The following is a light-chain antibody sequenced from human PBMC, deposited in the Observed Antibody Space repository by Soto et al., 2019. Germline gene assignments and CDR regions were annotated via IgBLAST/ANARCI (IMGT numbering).Light chain of an antibody. Sequence: DIQMTQSPSTLSESVGDRVTITCRASQSISSWLAWYQQEPGKAPKILIYKASSLESGVPSRFSGSGSGTEFTLTISSLQPDDFATYYCQQYNSYPITFGQGTRLEIK. CDR3: QQYNSYPIT. J-gene: IGKJ5*01. V-gene: IGKV1-5*03. CDR2: KAS. CDR1: QSISSW.